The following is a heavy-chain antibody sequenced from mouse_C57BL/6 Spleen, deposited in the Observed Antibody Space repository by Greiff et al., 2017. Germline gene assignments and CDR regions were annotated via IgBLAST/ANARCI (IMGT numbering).Heavy chain of an antibody. CDR1: GFNIKDYS. CDR2: IDPEDGDT. D-gene: IGHD1-1*01. CDR3: TTGSGSSPFAY. Sequence: VQLQQSGAELVRPGASVKLSCTASGFNIKDYSMHWVKQRPEQGLEWIGRIDPEDGDTEYAPKFQGKATMTADTSSNTAYLQLSSLTSEDTAVYYCTTGSGSSPFAYWGQGTLVTVSA. J-gene: IGHJ3*01. V-gene: IGHV14-1*01.